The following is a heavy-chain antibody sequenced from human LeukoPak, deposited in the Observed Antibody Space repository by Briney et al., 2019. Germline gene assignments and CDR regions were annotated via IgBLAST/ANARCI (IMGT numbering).Heavy chain of an antibody. D-gene: IGHD6-6*01. CDR3: ARKLAGIAARLYYYGMDV. Sequence: PGGSLRLSCAASGFTFSSYAMHWVRQAPGKGLEWVAVISYDGSNKCYADSVKGRFTISRDNSKNTLYLQMNSLRAEDTAVYYCARKLAGIAARLYYYGMDVWGQGTTVTVSS. CDR1: GFTFSSYA. V-gene: IGHV3-30-3*01. CDR2: ISYDGSNK. J-gene: IGHJ6*02.